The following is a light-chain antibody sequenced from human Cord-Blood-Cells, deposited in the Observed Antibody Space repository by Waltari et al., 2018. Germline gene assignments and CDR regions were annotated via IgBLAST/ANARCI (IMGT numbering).Light chain of an antibody. J-gene: IGKJ4*02. CDR2: AAS. Sequence: DIQMTQSPSSLSASVGDRVTITCRASQGISSYLAWYQQKPGKVPKLLIYAASTLQSGVPSRFSGSGSGTDFTLTISSLQPEDFATYYCQKYNSARTFGGGTKVEIK. V-gene: IGKV1-27*01. CDR3: QKYNSART. CDR1: QGISSY.